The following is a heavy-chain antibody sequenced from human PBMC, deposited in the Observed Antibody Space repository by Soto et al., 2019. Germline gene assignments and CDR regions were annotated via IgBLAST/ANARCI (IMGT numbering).Heavy chain of an antibody. J-gene: IGHJ5*01. CDR1: GYTFTMYY. CDR3: AREREIFGVHLKWFDT. D-gene: IGHD3-3*01. V-gene: IGHV1-46*01. CDR2: INPSGGIT. Sequence: ASLKGSFKASGYTFTMYYIHWFLHAPGQWLELMGIINPSGGITSYAQNFQCRVTITRDTSTSTVYMDLSSLRSEDTAVYYCAREREIFGVHLKWFDTWPXGTM.